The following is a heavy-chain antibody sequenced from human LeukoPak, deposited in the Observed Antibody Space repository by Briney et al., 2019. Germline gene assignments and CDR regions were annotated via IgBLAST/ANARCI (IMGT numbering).Heavy chain of an antibody. D-gene: IGHD6-19*01. J-gene: IGHJ5*02. Sequence: PGGSLTLSCAASGFTFSSYSMNWVRQAPGKGLEWVSSISSSSSYIYYADSVKGRFTISRDNAKNSLYLQMNSLRAEDTAVYYCARVRAVAGQGNWFDPWGQGTLVTVSS. V-gene: IGHV3-21*01. CDR2: ISSSSSYI. CDR3: ARVRAVAGQGNWFDP. CDR1: GFTFSSYS.